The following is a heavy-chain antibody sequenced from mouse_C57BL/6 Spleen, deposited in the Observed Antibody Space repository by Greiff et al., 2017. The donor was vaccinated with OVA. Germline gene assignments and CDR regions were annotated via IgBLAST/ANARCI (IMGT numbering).Heavy chain of an antibody. Sequence: VQLKESGAELVRPGASVKLSCTASGFNIKDDYMHWVKQRPEQGLEWIGWIDPENGDTEYASKFQGKATITADTSSNTAYLQLSSLTSEDTAVYYCIIYYGDYGYWGQGTTLTVSS. D-gene: IGHD2-13*01. CDR2: IDPENGDT. V-gene: IGHV14-4*01. CDR3: IIYYGDYGY. J-gene: IGHJ2*01. CDR1: GFNIKDDY.